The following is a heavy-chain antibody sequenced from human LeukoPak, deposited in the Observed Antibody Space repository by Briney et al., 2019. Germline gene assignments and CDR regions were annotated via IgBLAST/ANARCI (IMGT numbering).Heavy chain of an antibody. CDR2: IRSKAYGGTT. CDR1: GFTFGDYA. V-gene: IGHV3-49*03. D-gene: IGHD3-3*01. J-gene: IGHJ4*02. Sequence: PGRSLRLSRTASGFTFGDYAMSWFRQAPGKGLEWVGFIRSKAYGGTTEYAASVKGRFTISRDDSKSIAYLQMNSLKTEDTAVYYCTRRTGIGYDFWSGYSNFDYWGQGTLVTVSS. CDR3: TRRTGIGYDFWSGYSNFDY.